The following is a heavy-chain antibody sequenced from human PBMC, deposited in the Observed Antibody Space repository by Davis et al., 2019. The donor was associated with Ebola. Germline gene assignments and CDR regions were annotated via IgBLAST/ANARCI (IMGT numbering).Heavy chain of an antibody. CDR3: AKGGSGWPSDYSYGMGV. CDR1: GFIFSTYV. D-gene: IGHD6-19*01. V-gene: IGHV3-23*01. CDR2: GTSADT. J-gene: IGHJ6*04. Sequence: GGSLRLSCSASGFIFSTYVMSWVRQAPGKGLEWVSTYGTSADTYYADSVKGRFTISRDNSKNTLFLQLNSLGVEDTAVYYCAKGGSGWPSDYSYGMGVWGKGTTVTVSS.